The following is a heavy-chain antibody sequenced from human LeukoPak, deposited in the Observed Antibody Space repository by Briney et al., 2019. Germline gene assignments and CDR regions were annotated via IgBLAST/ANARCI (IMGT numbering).Heavy chain of an antibody. CDR3: ARESAYYYDSRARDHWFDP. V-gene: IGHV3-30*02. J-gene: IGHJ5*02. CDR1: GFTFSSYV. Sequence: PGGSLRLSCAASGFTFSSYVMHWVRQAPGKGLEWVAFIRYDGSNKYYADSVKGRFTISRDNSKNTLYLQMNSLRAEDTAVYYCARESAYYYDSRARDHWFDPWGQGTLVTVSS. D-gene: IGHD3-22*01. CDR2: IRYDGSNK.